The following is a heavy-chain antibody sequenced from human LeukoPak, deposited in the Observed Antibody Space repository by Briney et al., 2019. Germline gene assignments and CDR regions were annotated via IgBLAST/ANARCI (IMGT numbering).Heavy chain of an antibody. Sequence: SETLSLTCTVSGYSISSGYYWGWIRQPPGKGLEWIGSIYHSGSTYYNPSLKSRVTISVDTSKNQFSLKLSSVTAADTAVYYCARGKYYDSSGLSSGIDYWGQGTLVTVSS. CDR2: IYHSGST. J-gene: IGHJ4*02. D-gene: IGHD3-22*01. CDR1: GYSISSGYY. V-gene: IGHV4-38-2*02. CDR3: ARGKYYDSSGLSSGIDY.